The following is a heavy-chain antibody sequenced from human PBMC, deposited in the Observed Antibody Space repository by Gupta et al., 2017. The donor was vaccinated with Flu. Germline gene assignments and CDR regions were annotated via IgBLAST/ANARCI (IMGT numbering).Heavy chain of an antibody. J-gene: IGHJ6*02. CDR3: ARDLGMGGPLENYGMDV. Sequence: GQGLEWMGGIIPIFGTANYAQKFQGRVTITADESTSTAYMELSSLRSEDTAVYYCARDLGMGGPLENYGMDVWGQGTTVTVSS. V-gene: IGHV1-69*01. CDR2: IIPIFGTA. D-gene: IGHD2-15*01.